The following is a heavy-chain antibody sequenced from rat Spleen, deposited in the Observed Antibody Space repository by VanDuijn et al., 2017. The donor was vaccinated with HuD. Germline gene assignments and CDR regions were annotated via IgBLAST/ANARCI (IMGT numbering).Heavy chain of an antibody. D-gene: IGHD1-12*02. CDR3: ARAYYDGSYYDY. Sequence: VQLKESGPGLVQPSQTLSLTCTVSGFSLTDYHVHWVRQPPGKGLEWMGYINSAGSTNYNPSLKSRISITRDTSKNQFFLQVNSVTTEDTATYYCARAYYDGSYYDYWGQGVMVTVSS. V-gene: IGHV3-3*01. J-gene: IGHJ2*01. CDR1: GFSLTDYHV. CDR2: INSAGST.